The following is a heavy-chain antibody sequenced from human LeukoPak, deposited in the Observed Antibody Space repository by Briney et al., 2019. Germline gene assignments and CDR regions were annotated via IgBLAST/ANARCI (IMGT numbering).Heavy chain of an antibody. CDR1: GFTFSTYW. CDR2: INSDGGST. V-gene: IGHV3-74*01. D-gene: IGHD1-26*01. Sequence: GGSLRLSCAASGFTFSTYWMHWVRQAPGKGLVWVSRINSDGGSTDYADSVRGRFTVSRDHAENTLYLQMNSLRAEDTAVYYCARIGGWELLYDYWGQGTLVTVSS. J-gene: IGHJ4*02. CDR3: ARIGGWELLYDY.